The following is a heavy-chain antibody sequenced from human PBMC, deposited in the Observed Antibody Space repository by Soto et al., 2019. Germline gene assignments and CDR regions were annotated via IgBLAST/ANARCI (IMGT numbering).Heavy chain of an antibody. CDR1: VYTFTSYG. CDR2: ISAYNGNT. Sequence: QVQLVQSGAEVKKPGASVKVSCKASVYTFTSYGIRWVRQAPGQGLEWMGWISAYNGNTNYAQKRQGRVTMTTDTSTSTAYNVLRSLRSNDTAVNYLARDLGANGMAVGGQGTTVTVS. D-gene: IGHD5-12*01. CDR3: ARDLGANGMAV. J-gene: IGHJ6*02. V-gene: IGHV1-18*01.